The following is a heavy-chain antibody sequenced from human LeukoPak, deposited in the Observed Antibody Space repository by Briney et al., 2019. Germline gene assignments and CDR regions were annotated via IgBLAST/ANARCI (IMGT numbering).Heavy chain of an antibody. CDR3: AREQRLVPNWIDS. V-gene: IGHV3-30*04. CDR1: RLPFSTYS. Sequence: GGSLRLSCAASRLPFSTYSMHWVRQAPGRGLEWVAVISSDGSNQYYADSVKGRFTISRDNSKNTLYLQMNSLRAEDTAVYYCAREQRLVPNWIDSWGQGTLVTVSS. CDR2: ISSDGSNQ. D-gene: IGHD6-13*01. J-gene: IGHJ5*01.